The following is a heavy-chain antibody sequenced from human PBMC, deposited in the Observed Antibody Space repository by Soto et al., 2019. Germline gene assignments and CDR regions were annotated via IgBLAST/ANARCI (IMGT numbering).Heavy chain of an antibody. CDR2: IRSKANSYAT. D-gene: IGHD7-27*01. V-gene: IGHV3-73*01. Sequence: GGFLRLSCAASGFTFSGSAMHWVRQASGKGLEWVGRIRSKANSYATAYAASVKGRFTISRDDSKNTAYLQMNSLKTEDTAVYYCTSQTGLEYYFDYWGQGTLVTVSS. CDR1: GFTFSGSA. CDR3: TSQTGLEYYFDY. J-gene: IGHJ4*02.